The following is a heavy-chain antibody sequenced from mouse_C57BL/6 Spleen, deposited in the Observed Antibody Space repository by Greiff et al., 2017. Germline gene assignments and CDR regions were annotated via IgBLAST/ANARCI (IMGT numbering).Heavy chain of an antibody. J-gene: IGHJ2*01. V-gene: IGHV1-61*01. Sequence: QVQLQQPGAELVRPGSSVKLSCKASGYTFTSYWLDWVKPRPGQGLAWLGIIYPSDSDTHYNQKFKDKATLTVDNPPSTAYMQLSSLTSEDSAVYYCARRGGDYFDYWGQGTTLTVSS. CDR2: IYPSDSDT. CDR3: ARRGGDYFDY. CDR1: GYTFTSYW.